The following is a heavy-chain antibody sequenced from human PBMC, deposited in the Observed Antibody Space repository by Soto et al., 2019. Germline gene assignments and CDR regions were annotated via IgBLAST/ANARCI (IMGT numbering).Heavy chain of an antibody. V-gene: IGHV1-8*01. J-gene: IGHJ5*02. D-gene: IGHD4-17*01. CDR3: ARGIKYGAYSRWCDP. Sequence: QVQLVQSGAEVKKPGASVKVSCKASGYTFTSYDINWVRQATGQGLEYLGWMNPNSGNTAYVQKFQGRVTMTWDTSXAKDYKERSSLRSEDTAVYFCARGIKYGAYSRWCDPWGQGTLVTVSS. CDR1: GYTFTSYD. CDR2: MNPNSGNT.